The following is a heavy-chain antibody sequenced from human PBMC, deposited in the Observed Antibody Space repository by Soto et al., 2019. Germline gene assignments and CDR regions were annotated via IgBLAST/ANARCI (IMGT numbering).Heavy chain of an antibody. D-gene: IGHD3-3*01. Sequence: SETLSLTCTVSGGSVSSGSYYWSWIRQPPGKGLEWIGYIYYSGSTNYNPSLKSRVTISVDTSKNQFSLKLSSVTAADTAVYYCATQSGDYDFWSGINWFDPWGQGTLATVSS. CDR1: GGSVSSGSYY. CDR3: ATQSGDYDFWSGINWFDP. J-gene: IGHJ5*02. V-gene: IGHV4-61*01. CDR2: IYYSGST.